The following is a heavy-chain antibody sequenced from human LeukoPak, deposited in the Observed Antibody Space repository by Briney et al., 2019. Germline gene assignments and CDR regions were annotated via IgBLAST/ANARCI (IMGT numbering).Heavy chain of an antibody. J-gene: IGHJ4*02. V-gene: IGHV3-30-3*01. CDR1: GFTFSSYA. Sequence: PGGSLRLSCAASGFTFSSYAMHWVRQAPGKGLEWVAVISYDGSIKYYADSVKGRFTISRDNSKNTLYLQMNSLRAEDTAVYYCARDGETGGYYGPMYYFDYWGQGTLVTVSS. CDR2: ISYDGSIK. D-gene: IGHD3-22*01. CDR3: ARDGETGGYYGPMYYFDY.